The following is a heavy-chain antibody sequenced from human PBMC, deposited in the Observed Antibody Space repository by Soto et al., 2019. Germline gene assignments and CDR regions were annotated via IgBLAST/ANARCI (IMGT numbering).Heavy chain of an antibody. CDR3: VRANPGPIVVEAAAGDY. J-gene: IGHJ4*02. V-gene: IGHV1-18*01. D-gene: IGHD2-15*01. Sequence: ASVKVSCKASGYSFNNYGISWVRQAPGQGLEWMGWISAYNGDTKVAQKFQGRVTMTTDTTTSTAYMELRSLTSDDTALYYCVRANPGPIVVEAAAGDYWGQGSLVTVAS. CDR1: GYSFNNYG. CDR2: ISAYNGDT.